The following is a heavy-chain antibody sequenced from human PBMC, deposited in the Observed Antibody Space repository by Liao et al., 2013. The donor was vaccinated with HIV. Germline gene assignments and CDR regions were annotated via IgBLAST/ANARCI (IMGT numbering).Heavy chain of an antibody. Sequence: QLHESGPRLVKPAETLSLTCIVDSGSFSGYHWSWVRQPPGKGLEWIGEIDHTGTTKYTPSLKSRVTISGYTANKQFSLRMTSVTAADTAVYYCARGHSSSWPPSRWFDPWGPGTLVIVSS. D-gene: IGHD6-13*01. CDR2: IDHTGTT. V-gene: IGHV4-34*01. CDR1: SGSFSGYH. CDR3: ARGHSSSWPPSRWFDP. J-gene: IGHJ5*02.